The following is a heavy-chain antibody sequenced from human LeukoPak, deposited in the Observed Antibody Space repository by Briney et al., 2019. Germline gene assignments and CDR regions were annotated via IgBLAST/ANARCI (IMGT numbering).Heavy chain of an antibody. CDR3: ASYYDSSGHRFDAFDI. D-gene: IGHD3-22*01. CDR1: GYTFTSYG. V-gene: IGHV1-18*01. J-gene: IGHJ3*02. CDR2: ISAYNGNT. Sequence: ASVKVSCTASGYTFTSYGISWVRQAPGQGLEWMGWISAYNGNTNYAQKLQGRVTMTTDTSTSTAYMELRSLRSDDTAVYYCASYYDSSGHRFDAFDIWGQGTMVTVSS.